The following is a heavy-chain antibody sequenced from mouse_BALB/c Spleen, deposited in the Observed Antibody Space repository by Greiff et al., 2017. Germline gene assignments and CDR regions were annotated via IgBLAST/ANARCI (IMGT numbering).Heavy chain of an antibody. CDR3: ARRGAGYGNYYFDY. CDR1: GYTFTSYW. Sequence: VQLQQPGAELVKPGASVKLSCKASGYTFTSYWMHWVKQRPGQGLEWIGEIDPSDSYTNYNQKFKGKATLTVDKSSSTAYMQLSSLTSEDSAVYYCARRGAGYGNYYFDYWGQGTTLTVSS. J-gene: IGHJ2*01. CDR2: IDPSDSYT. D-gene: IGHD2-10*02. V-gene: IGHV1-69*02.